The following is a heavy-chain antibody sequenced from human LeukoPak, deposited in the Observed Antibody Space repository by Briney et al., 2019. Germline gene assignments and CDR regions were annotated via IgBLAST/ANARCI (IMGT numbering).Heavy chain of an antibody. V-gene: IGHV1-18*01. CDR3: ARDGRRDRGYYDFWSGHNWFDP. J-gene: IGHJ5*02. Sequence: GASVKVSCKASGYTFTSYGISWVRQAPGQGLEWMGWISAYNGNTNYAQKFQGRVTITADESTSTAYMELSSLRSEDTAVYYCARDGRRDRGYYDFWSGHNWFDPWGQGTLVTVSS. CDR2: ISAYNGNT. CDR1: GYTFTSYG. D-gene: IGHD3-3*01.